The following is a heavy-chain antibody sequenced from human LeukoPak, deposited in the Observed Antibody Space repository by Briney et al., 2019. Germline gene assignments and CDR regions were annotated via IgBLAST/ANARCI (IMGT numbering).Heavy chain of an antibody. D-gene: IGHD1-26*01. V-gene: IGHV3-30*04. J-gene: IGHJ4*02. CDR3: ARAVVGEHFDY. CDR2: ISYDGSNK. Sequence: GGSLRLSCAASGFTFSSYAMYWVRQAPGKGLEWVAVISYDGSNKYYADSVKGRFTISRDNSKNTLYLQMNSLRAEDTAVYYCARAVVGEHFDYWGQGTLVTVSS. CDR1: GFTFSSYA.